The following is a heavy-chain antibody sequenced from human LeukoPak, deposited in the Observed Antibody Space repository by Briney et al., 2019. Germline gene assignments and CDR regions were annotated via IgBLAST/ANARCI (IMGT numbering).Heavy chain of an antibody. CDR2: INPNSGGT. D-gene: IGHD3-10*01. CDR3: ARLTYGSGSYYNEDY. V-gene: IGHV1-2*02. Sequence: ASVKVSCKASGYTFTGYYMHWVRQAPGQGLEWMGWINPNSGGTNYAQKFQGRVTMTRDTSISTAYMELSRLRSDDTAVYYCARLTYGSGSYYNEDYWGQGTLVTVSS. CDR1: GYTFTGYY. J-gene: IGHJ4*02.